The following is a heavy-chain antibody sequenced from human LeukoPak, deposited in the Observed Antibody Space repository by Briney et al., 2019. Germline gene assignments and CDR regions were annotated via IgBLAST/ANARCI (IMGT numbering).Heavy chain of an antibody. CDR3: ARAARIPPRSPSLFDY. CDR1: GCTFSTYG. D-gene: IGHD2-15*01. CDR2: ISYDGNNK. Sequence: GGSLRLSCAASGCTFSTYGLHWVRQAPGKGLESVAIISYDGNNKFYADTVKGRFTISRDNSENTLYLQMHILSAEDTAVYSCARAARIPPRSPSLFDYWGQGALVTVSS. V-gene: IGHV3-30*07. J-gene: IGHJ4*02.